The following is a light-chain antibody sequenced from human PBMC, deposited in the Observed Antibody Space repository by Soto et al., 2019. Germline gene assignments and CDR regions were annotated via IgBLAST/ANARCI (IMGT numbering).Light chain of an antibody. CDR2: GAS. CDR1: HNIYSW. J-gene: IGKJ1*01. Sequence: DIQMTQSPSTLSASVGDRVTITCRASHNIYSWLAWYQQKPGKAPRLLIHGASTLESGAPSRFSGRGSGTEFTLSISSLQPDDFATYYCQKYNYYWTFGQGTKVDIK. V-gene: IGKV1-5*01. CDR3: QKYNYYWT.